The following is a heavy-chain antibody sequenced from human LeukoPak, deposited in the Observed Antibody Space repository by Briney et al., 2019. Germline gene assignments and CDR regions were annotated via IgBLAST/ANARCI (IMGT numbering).Heavy chain of an antibody. CDR2: INPNSGGT. CDR1: GYTFTGYY. J-gene: IGHJ4*02. CDR3: ARGKQLQRRKAWYFDY. D-gene: IGHD1-1*01. V-gene: IGHV1-2*02. Sequence: ASVKVSCPASGYTFTGYYMHWVRQAPGQGLAWMGWINPNSGGTNYAQKFQGRVTMTRDTSISTAYMELSRLRSDDTALYYCARGKQLQRRKAWYFDYWGQGTLVTVSS.